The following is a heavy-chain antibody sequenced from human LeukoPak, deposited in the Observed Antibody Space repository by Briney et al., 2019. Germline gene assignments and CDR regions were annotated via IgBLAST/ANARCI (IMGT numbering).Heavy chain of an antibody. J-gene: IGHJ4*02. V-gene: IGHV4-39*07. D-gene: IGHD3-10*01. CDR1: GGSFSSSSYY. CDR2: IYYSGST. Sequence: SETLSLTCTVSGGSFSSSSYYWGWIRQPPGKGLEWIGNIYYSGSTYYNPSLKSRVTLSVDTSKNQFSLKLSSVTAADTALYYCARGGVPHSYYFDYWGQGTLVTVSS. CDR3: ARGGVPHSYYFDY.